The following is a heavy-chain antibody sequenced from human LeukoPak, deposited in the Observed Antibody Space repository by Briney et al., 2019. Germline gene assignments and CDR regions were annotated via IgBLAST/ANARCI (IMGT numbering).Heavy chain of an antibody. D-gene: IGHD2-15*01. Sequence: GGSLRLSCAASGFTVSSNYMSWVRQAPGKGLEWVSVIYSGGSTYYADSVKGRFTISRDNAKNSLYLQMNSLRAEDTAVYYCTRVHGGYPFDYWGQGTLVTVSS. CDR1: GFTVSSNY. CDR2: IYSGGST. V-gene: IGHV3-53*01. J-gene: IGHJ4*02. CDR3: TRVHGGYPFDY.